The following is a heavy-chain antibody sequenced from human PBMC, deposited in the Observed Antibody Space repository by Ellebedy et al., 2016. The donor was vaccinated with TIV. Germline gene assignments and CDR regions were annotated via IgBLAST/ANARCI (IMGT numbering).Heavy chain of an antibody. J-gene: IGHJ2*01. CDR2: IYYTGRA. D-gene: IGHD6-13*01. CDR3: ARVTIKAAAGGGYFDL. CDR1: SGSLTNHF. Sequence: MPSETLSLTCSVPSGSLTNHFWSWIRQPPGKGLEWIASIYYTGRANYNPSLKSRVTTSVDTSKNQISLTLMTSVSAADTAVYYGARVTIKAAAGGGYFDLWGRGTLVTVSS. V-gene: IGHV4-59*11.